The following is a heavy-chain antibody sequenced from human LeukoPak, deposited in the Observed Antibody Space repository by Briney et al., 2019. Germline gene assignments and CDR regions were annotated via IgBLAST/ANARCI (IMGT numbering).Heavy chain of an antibody. Sequence: ASVKVSCKASRYTFTGYYMHWVRQAPGQGLEWMGWINPNSGGTNYAQKFQGRVTMTRDTSISTAYMELSRLRSDDTAVYYCARDPGRVGGYDFWSGYLGNWFDPWGQGTLVTVSS. CDR1: RYTFTGYY. CDR3: ARDPGRVGGYDFWSGYLGNWFDP. V-gene: IGHV1-2*02. D-gene: IGHD3-3*01. CDR2: INPNSGGT. J-gene: IGHJ5*02.